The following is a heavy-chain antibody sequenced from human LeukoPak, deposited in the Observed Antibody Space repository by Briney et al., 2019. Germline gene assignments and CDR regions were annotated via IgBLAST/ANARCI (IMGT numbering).Heavy chain of an antibody. D-gene: IGHD2-2*01. V-gene: IGHV5-51*01. CDR3: ARRQGCSSTSCPPDS. Sequence: GESLKISCRGSGFSFTTYWIGWVRQMPGKGLEWMGIIYPGDSDTRYSPSFQGQVTMSADKSINAAYLQWSSLKASDTAMYYCARRQGCSSTSCPPDSWGQGTLVTVSS. CDR1: GFSFTTYW. CDR2: IYPGDSDT. J-gene: IGHJ4*02.